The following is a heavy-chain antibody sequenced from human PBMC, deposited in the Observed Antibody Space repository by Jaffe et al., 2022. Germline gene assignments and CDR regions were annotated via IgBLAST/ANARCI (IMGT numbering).Heavy chain of an antibody. CDR3: TRRCWEIVATTPYYYYMDV. D-gene: IGHD5-12*01. CDR1: GFTFGDYA. Sequence: EVQLVESGGGLVQPGRSLRLSCTASGFTFGDYAMSWVRQAPGKGLEWVGFIRSKAYGGTTEYAASVKGRFTISRDDSKSIAYLQMNSLKTEDTAVYYCTRRCWEIVATTPYYYYMDVWGKGTTVTVSS. CDR2: IRSKAYGGTT. V-gene: IGHV3-49*04. J-gene: IGHJ6*03.